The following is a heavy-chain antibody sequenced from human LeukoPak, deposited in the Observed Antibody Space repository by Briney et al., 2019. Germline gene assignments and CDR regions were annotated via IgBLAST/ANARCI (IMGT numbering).Heavy chain of an antibody. CDR1: GYTFTNYD. V-gene: IGHV1-8*01. Sequence: ASVKVSCKASGYTFTNYDVNWVRQATGQGLEWMGWMNTNSGNTGHAQKLQGRVTMTRNTSISTAYMELNSLRSDDTAVYYCARVQLEYDAFDIWGQGTMVTVSS. D-gene: IGHD1-1*01. CDR2: MNTNSGNT. CDR3: ARVQLEYDAFDI. J-gene: IGHJ3*02.